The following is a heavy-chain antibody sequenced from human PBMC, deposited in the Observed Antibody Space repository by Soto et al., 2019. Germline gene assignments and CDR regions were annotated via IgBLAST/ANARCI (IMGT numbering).Heavy chain of an antibody. CDR1: GDSVSSNSAA. D-gene: IGHD2-15*01. CDR2: TYYRSKWYN. CDR3: AIESGSDCSGGSCYSRDAFDI. Sequence: PSPTLSLTCAISGDSVSSNSAAWNWIRQSPSRGLEWLGRTYYRSKWYNDYAVSVKSRITINPDTSKNQFSLQLNSVTPEDTAVYYCAIESGSDCSGGSCYSRDAFDIWGQGTMVTVSS. V-gene: IGHV6-1*01. J-gene: IGHJ3*02.